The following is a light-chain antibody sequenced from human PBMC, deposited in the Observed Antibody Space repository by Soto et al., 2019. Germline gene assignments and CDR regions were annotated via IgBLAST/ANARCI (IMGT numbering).Light chain of an antibody. Sequence: QSVLTQPPSVSAAPGQKVTISCSGSSSNIGNNYVSWYQQLPGTAPKHLIYDNNIRPSGIPDRFSGSKSGTSATLGITGLQTGDEADYYCGTWDSSLSAGVFGGGTQLTVL. V-gene: IGLV1-51*01. CDR3: GTWDSSLSAGV. CDR1: SSNIGNNY. CDR2: DNN. J-gene: IGLJ3*02.